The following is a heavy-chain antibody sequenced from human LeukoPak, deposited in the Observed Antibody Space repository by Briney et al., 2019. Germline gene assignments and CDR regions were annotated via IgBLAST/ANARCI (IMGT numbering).Heavy chain of an antibody. D-gene: IGHD3-10*01. CDR3: AKDLYYGSGSYYDFDY. J-gene: IGHJ4*02. CDR2: FSGSGGTT. Sequence: GSLRLSCAASGFTFSSFAMSWVRQAPGKGLEWVSAFSGSGGTTYYADSVKGRFTISRDNSKNTLYLQMNSLRVEDTAVYYCAKDLYYGSGSYYDFDYWGQGTLVTVSS. V-gene: IGHV3-23*01. CDR1: GFTFSSFA.